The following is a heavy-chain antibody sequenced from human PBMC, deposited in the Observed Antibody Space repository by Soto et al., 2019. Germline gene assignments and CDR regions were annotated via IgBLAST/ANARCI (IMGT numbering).Heavy chain of an antibody. CDR3: ARTTAVPNTLRSRYFFDY. V-gene: IGHV4-61*01. CDR1: GGSVSNKTYY. D-gene: IGHD4-17*01. CDR2: VYYSGTT. J-gene: IGHJ4*02. Sequence: SETLSLTCSVSGGSVSNKTYYWSWIRQPPGKRLEWIGYVYYSGTTNYNPSLKSRVTISVDLSKNQFSLRLSSVTTADTALYYCARTTAVPNTLRSRYFFDYWGQGALVTVSS.